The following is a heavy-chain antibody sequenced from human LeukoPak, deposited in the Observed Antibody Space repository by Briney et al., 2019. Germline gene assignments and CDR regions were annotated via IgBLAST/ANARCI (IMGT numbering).Heavy chain of an antibody. J-gene: IGHJ4*02. CDR2: IKQDGSEK. Sequence: GGSLRLSCAASGFAFSSYWMSWVRQAPGKGLQWVANIKQDGSEKYYVDSVKGRFTISRDNAKNSLYLQMNSLRAEDTAVYYCAGVQSEGSGTESDYWGQGTLVTVSS. D-gene: IGHD3-10*01. CDR1: GFAFSSYW. V-gene: IGHV3-7*01. CDR3: AGVQSEGSGTESDY.